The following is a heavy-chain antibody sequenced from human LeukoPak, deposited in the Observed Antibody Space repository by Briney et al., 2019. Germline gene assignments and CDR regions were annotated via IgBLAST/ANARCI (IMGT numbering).Heavy chain of an antibody. CDR2: MNPNSGNT. CDR1: GYTFTSYD. CDR3: ARSTAAAVQGHYQGLGYYFDY. D-gene: IGHD6-13*01. J-gene: IGHJ4*02. V-gene: IGHV1-8*01. Sequence: ASVKVSCKASGYTFTSYDINWVRQATGQGLEWMGWMNPNSGNTGYAQKFQGRVTMTRNTSISTAYMELSSLRSEDTAVYYCARSTAAAVQGHYQGLGYYFDYWGQGTLVTVSS.